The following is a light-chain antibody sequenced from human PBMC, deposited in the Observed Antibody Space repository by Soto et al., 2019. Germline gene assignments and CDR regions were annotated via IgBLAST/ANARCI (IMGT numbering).Light chain of an antibody. CDR1: QSVSDTY. CDR2: GAS. J-gene: IGKJ2*01. Sequence: DIVLTQSPGTLSLSPGERATLSCRASQSVSDTYLAWYQQKPGQAPRLLIYGASSRATGIPDRFSGSGSGTDFTLTIRRLEPEDFAVYYCQQYGRSPYTFGQGTKLEIK. V-gene: IGKV3-20*01. CDR3: QQYGRSPYT.